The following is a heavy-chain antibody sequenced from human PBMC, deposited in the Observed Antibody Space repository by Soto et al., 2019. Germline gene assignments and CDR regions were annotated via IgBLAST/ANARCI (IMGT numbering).Heavy chain of an antibody. V-gene: IGHV1-18*01. CDR3: ARCLRGAGTVYYYGMDV. D-gene: IGHD6-19*01. J-gene: IGHJ6*02. CDR1: GYIFTSYG. CDR2: ISVYYGNT. Sequence: QVQLVQSGAEVKKPGASVKVSCKASGYIFTSYGISWVRQAPGQGLEWMGWISVYYGNTNYAQKLQGRVTMTTDTSTSTAYMELRSVRSADTAVYYCARCLRGAGTVYYYGMDVWGQGPTVTVSS.